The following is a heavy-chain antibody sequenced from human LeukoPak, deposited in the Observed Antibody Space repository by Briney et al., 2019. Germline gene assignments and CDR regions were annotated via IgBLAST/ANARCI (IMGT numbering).Heavy chain of an antibody. CDR3: VSGTGAHGY. CDR1: GFTFSNYW. D-gene: IGHD1-1*01. J-gene: IGHJ4*02. Sequence: GRSLRLSCTASGFTFSNYWMTWVRQAPGKGLEWVANIKQGGSEKYYVDSVKGRFTISRDNAKNSLYLQMNSLRAEDTAVYYCVSGTGAHGYWGQGTLVTVSS. V-gene: IGHV3-7*03. CDR2: IKQGGSEK.